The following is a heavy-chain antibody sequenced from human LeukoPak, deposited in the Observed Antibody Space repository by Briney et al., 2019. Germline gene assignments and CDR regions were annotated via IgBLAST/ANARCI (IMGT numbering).Heavy chain of an antibody. Sequence: PGGSLRLSCAASGFTFSSYSLYWVRQAPGKGLECVSGISGNGGSIYYANSVKGRFTISRDNSNNTLYLQMGSLRPEDMALYYCARRKPSSYGFDSWGQGTLVTVSS. J-gene: IGHJ4*02. CDR2: ISGNGGSI. V-gene: IGHV3-64*01. D-gene: IGHD3-10*01. CDR3: ARRKPSSYGFDS. CDR1: GFTFSSYS.